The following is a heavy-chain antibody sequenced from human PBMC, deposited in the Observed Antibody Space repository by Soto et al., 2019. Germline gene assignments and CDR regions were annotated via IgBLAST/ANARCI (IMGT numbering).Heavy chain of an antibody. Sequence: GSLRLACAASGFAFGRYDIHWVRQAPGRGLEWVAVISYDGRNRYYADSVKGRFTISRDNSKNTLFLQVSSLRSEDTAVYYCARNSYGYLSYYYCGMDVWGQGTTVTVSS. CDR2: ISYDGRNR. J-gene: IGHJ6*02. CDR1: GFAFGRYD. V-gene: IGHV3-30*04. CDR3: ARNSYGYLSYYYCGMDV. D-gene: IGHD5-18*01.